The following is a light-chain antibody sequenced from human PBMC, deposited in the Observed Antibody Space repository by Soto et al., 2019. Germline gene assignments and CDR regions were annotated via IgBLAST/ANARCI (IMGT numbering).Light chain of an antibody. Sequence: TALTQSPATLSVSPGERATLFCRASQSVSNNYLAWYQQKPGQAPRLLIYGASNRATGIPDRFSGSGSGTDFPLTISRLEPEDFAVYYCQQYGSSGTFGQGTKVDI. CDR2: GAS. CDR1: QSVSNNY. V-gene: IGKV3-20*01. CDR3: QQYGSSGT. J-gene: IGKJ1*01.